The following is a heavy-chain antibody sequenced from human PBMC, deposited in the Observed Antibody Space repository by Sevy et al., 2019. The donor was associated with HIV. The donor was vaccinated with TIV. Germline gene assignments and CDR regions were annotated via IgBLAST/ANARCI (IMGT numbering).Heavy chain of an antibody. Sequence: SETLSLTCTVSGGSISSYYWSWIRQPPGKGLEWIGYIYYSGSTNYNPSLKSRVTISVDTYKNQFSLNLSSVTAADTAVYYCAGYGLGAGRSLDSWGQGTLVTVSS. CDR1: GGSISSYY. CDR2: IYYSGST. D-gene: IGHD3-16*01. CDR3: AGYGLGAGRSLDS. V-gene: IGHV4-59*01. J-gene: IGHJ4*02.